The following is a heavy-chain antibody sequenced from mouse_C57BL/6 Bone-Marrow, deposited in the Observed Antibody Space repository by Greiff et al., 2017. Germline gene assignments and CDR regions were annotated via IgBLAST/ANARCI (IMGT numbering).Heavy chain of an antibody. CDR3: ARRDHYYAHYFDY. V-gene: IGHV1-54*01. CDR1: GYAFTNYL. CDR2: INPGSGGT. J-gene: IGHJ2*01. D-gene: IGHD1-2*01. Sequence: QVQLQQSGAELVRPGTSVKVSCKASGYAFTNYLIEWVKQRPGQGLEWIGVINPGSGGTNYNEKFKGKATLTADKSSRTAYMQLSSLTSEDSAVYFCARRDHYYAHYFDYWGQGTTLTVAS.